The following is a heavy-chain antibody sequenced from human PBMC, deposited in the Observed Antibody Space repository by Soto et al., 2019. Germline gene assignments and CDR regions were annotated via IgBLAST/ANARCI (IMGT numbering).Heavy chain of an antibody. CDR1: GYPLSAKY. CDR3: AKGGSSWTEWFDP. J-gene: IGHJ5*02. CDR2: INPSSGGT. Sequence: SVKVSCAAAGYPLSAKYLHWVRQAPGQGLEWMGWINPSSGGTKEAQKFRGRVTMTRDTSISAAYMELSRLTSDDTAVYYCAKGGSSWTEWFDPWGQGTLVTVSS. V-gene: IGHV1-2*02. D-gene: IGHD6-13*01.